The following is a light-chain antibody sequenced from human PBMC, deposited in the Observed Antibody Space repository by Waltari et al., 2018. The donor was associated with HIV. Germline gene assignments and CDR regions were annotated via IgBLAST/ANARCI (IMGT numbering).Light chain of an antibody. Sequence: EIVLTQSPGTLSLSPGERATLSCRASQSDSSSYLAWYQQKPGQAPRPLIYGGSSSATGIPDRFSGSGSGTDFTLTISRLEPEDFAVYYCQQYGSSPPYTFGQGTKLEIK. CDR1: QSDSSSY. J-gene: IGKJ2*01. V-gene: IGKV3-20*01. CDR3: QQYGSSPPYT. CDR2: GGS.